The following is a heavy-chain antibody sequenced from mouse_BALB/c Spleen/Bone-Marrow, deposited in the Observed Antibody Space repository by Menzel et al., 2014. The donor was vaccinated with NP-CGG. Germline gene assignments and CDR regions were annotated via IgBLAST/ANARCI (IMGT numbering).Heavy chain of an antibody. V-gene: IGHV5-6-3*01. Sequence: EVKLVESGGGLVQPGGSLKISCAASGFTFSSYGMSWVRQTPDKRLDLVATINSNSGSTYYPDSVKGRFTISRDNAKNTLYLQMSSQKSEDTAMYYCGRDNYYDYDGFAYWGQGTLVTVSA. CDR3: GRDNYYDYDGFAY. D-gene: IGHD2-4*01. J-gene: IGHJ3*01. CDR1: GFTFSSYG. CDR2: INSNSGST.